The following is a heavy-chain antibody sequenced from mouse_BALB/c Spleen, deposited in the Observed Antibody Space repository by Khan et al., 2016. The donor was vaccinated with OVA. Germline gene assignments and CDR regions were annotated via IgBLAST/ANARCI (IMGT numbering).Heavy chain of an antibody. CDR3: IRDGAYHRSDGWFTY. D-gene: IGHD2-14*01. J-gene: IGHJ3*01. CDR1: GYTFTSYT. CDR2: INPSNGYT. V-gene: IGHV1-4*01. Sequence: VQLQESGAELARPWASVKMSCKASGYTFTSYTIHWIKERPGQGLEWIGYINPSNGYTNYNQKFKDKATLTTDKSSNPAYLQLSSLTSDDYAVYNCIRDGAYHRSDGWFTYWGQGTLVTVSA.